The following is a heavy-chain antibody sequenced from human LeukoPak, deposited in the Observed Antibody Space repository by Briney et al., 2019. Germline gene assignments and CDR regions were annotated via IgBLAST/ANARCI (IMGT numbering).Heavy chain of an antibody. CDR1: GFTFSNYG. V-gene: IGHV3-23*01. Sequence: PGGSLRLSCAASGFTFSNYGMSWVRQAPGKGLEWVSHIRGRASETYYADSVRGRFIISRDNSKNTLYLQMNSLRAEDTAVCYCARSGANWGQGTLVTVSS. J-gene: IGHJ4*02. CDR3: ARSGAN. D-gene: IGHD1-14*01. CDR2: IRGRASET.